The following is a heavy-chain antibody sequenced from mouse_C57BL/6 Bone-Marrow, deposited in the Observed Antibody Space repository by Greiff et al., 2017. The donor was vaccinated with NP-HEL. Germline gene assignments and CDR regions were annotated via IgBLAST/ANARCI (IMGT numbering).Heavy chain of an antibody. CDR3: ARKEITTVVGRLDWYFDV. V-gene: IGHV1-18*01. CDR1: GYTFTDYN. D-gene: IGHD1-1*01. Sequence: EVQLQQSGPELVKPGASVKIPCKASGYTFTDYNMDWVKQSHGKSLEWIGDINPNNGGTIYNQKFKGKATLTVDKSSSTAYMELRSLTSEDTAVYYCARKEITTVVGRLDWYFDVWGTGTTVTVSS. J-gene: IGHJ1*03. CDR2: INPNNGGT.